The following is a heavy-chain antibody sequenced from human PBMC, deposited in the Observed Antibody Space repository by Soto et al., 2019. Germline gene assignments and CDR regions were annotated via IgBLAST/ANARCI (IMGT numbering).Heavy chain of an antibody. CDR1: GFTFSSYG. D-gene: IGHD2-15*01. V-gene: IGHV3-33*01. CDR2: IWYDGSNK. Sequence: GGSLRLSCAASGFTFSSYGMHWVRQAPGKGLEWVAVIWYDGSNKYYADSVKGRFTISRDNSKNTLYLQMNSLRAEDTAVYYCARAVAATGVFDYWGQGTLVTVSS. CDR3: ARAVAATGVFDY. J-gene: IGHJ4*02.